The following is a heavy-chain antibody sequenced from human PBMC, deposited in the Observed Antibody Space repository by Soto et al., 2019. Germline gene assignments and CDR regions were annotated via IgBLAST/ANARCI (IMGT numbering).Heavy chain of an antibody. CDR2: ISYDGSNK. CDR1: CFPFSRYS. Sequence: XGSLRLSCAASCFPFSRYSMHGVRPAPGKGLEWVAVISYDGSNKYYADSVKGRFTISRDNSKNTLYLQMNSLRAEDTAVYYCASAIMVAAAPDHYYYGMDASGQGTTVTVSS. CDR3: ASAIMVAAAPDHYYYGMDA. V-gene: IGHV3-30-3*01. D-gene: IGHD2-15*01. J-gene: IGHJ6*02.